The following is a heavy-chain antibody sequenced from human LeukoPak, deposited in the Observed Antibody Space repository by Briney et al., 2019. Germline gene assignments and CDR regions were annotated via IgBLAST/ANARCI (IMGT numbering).Heavy chain of an antibody. CDR3: ARDGTVTGIKDYFDS. D-gene: IGHD2-21*02. CDR1: GFTFSSYW. CDR2: IEQDGSVK. V-gene: IGHV3-7*05. Sequence: PGGSLRLSCAASGFTFSSYWMSWVRQAPGKGLEWVASIEQDGSVKYYVDSVKGRFTASRDNAKTSLYLQMNSLRAEDTAVYYCARDGTVTGIKDYFDSWGQETLVTVSS. J-gene: IGHJ4*02.